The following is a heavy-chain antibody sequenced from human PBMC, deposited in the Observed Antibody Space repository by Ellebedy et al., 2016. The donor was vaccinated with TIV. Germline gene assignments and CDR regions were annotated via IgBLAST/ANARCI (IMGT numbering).Heavy chain of an antibody. V-gene: IGHV3-23*01. D-gene: IGHD3-22*01. CDR3: ANWDDKHMIVVGSPFDY. CDR1: GFTFSSYA. CDR2: ISGSGGST. Sequence: GESLKISXAASGFTFSSYAMSWVRQAPGKGLEWVSAISGSGGSTYYADSVKGRFTISRDNSKNTLYLQMNSLRAEDTAVYYCANWDDKHMIVVGSPFDYWGQGTLVTVSS. J-gene: IGHJ4*02.